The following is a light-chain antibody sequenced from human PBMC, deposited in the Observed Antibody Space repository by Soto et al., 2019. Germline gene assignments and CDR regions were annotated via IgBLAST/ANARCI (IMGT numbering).Light chain of an antibody. V-gene: IGKV1-8*01. Sequence: RITQSPSSLSASTGDRVTITCRASQGISSYLAWYQQKPGKAPKLLIYAASTLQSGVPSRFSGSGSGTDFTLTISCLQSEDFATYYCQQYYSYPLTFGGGTKVDIK. CDR3: QQYYSYPLT. CDR2: AAS. J-gene: IGKJ4*01. CDR1: QGISSY.